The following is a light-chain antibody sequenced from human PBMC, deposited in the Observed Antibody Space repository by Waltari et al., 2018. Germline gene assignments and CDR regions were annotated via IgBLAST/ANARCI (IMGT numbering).Light chain of an antibody. V-gene: IGLV2-23*03. J-gene: IGLJ3*02. Sequence: QSALTQPASVSGSPGQSITISCTGTSSDVGSYNLVSWYQQHPGKAPKLMIYEGSKRPSGVFNRFSGSKSGNTASLTISGLQAEDEADYYCCSYAGSSTFVVFGGGTKLTVL. CDR2: EGS. CDR3: CSYAGSSTFVV. CDR1: SSDVGSYNL.